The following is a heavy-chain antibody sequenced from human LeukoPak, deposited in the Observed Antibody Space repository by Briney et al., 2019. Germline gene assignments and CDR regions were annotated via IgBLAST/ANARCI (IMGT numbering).Heavy chain of an antibody. J-gene: IGHJ3*02. V-gene: IGHV1-8*01. CDR3: AFGSGPYWAFDI. D-gene: IGHD2-15*01. CDR1: GYTFTSYD. CDR2: MNPNSGNT. Sequence: ASVKVSCKASGYTFTSYDINWVRQATGQELEWMGWMNPNSGNTGYAQKFQGRVTMTRNTSISTAYMELSSLRSEDTAVYYCAFGSGPYWAFDIWGQGTMVTVSS.